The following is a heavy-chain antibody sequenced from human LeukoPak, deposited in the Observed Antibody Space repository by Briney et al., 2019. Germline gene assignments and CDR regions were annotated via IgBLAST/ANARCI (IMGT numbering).Heavy chain of an antibody. CDR2: INHSGST. V-gene: IGHV4-34*01. CDR3: ARRGYSGYGH. Sequence: SETLSLTCAVYGGSFSGYYWSWIRQPPGKGLEWIGEINHSGSTNYNPSLKGRVTISVDTSKNQFSLKLSSVTAADTAVYYCARRGYSGYGHWGQGTLVTVSS. J-gene: IGHJ4*02. CDR1: GGSFSGYY. D-gene: IGHD5-12*01.